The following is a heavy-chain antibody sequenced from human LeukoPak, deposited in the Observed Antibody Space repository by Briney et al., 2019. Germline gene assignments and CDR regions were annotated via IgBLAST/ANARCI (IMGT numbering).Heavy chain of an antibody. D-gene: IGHD2-15*01. CDR1: GGSVSSGDYY. V-gene: IGHV4-30-4*01. CDR2: IYYSGST. CDR3: ARWGIGCSGGSCYSVAFDI. Sequence: SETLSLTCTVSGGSVSSGDYYWSWIRQPPGKGLEWIGYIYYSGSTYYNPSLKSRVTISVDTSKNQFSLKLSSVTAADTAVYYCARWGIGCSGGSCYSVAFDIWGQGTMVTVSS. J-gene: IGHJ3*02.